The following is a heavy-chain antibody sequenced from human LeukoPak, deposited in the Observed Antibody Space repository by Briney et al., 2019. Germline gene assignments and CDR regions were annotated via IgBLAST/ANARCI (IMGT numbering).Heavy chain of an antibody. V-gene: IGHV1-2*02. Sequence: ASVKVSCRASGYSLIVYYMHWIRQAPGQGLEWMGWINPNSGGTNYAQKFQGRVTMTRDTSISTAYMELSRLRSDDTAVYYCARDGIVGAPRWGGYYYMDVWGKGTTVTVSS. D-gene: IGHD1-26*01. CDR3: ARDGIVGAPRWGGYYYMDV. CDR1: GYSLIVYY. J-gene: IGHJ6*03. CDR2: INPNSGGT.